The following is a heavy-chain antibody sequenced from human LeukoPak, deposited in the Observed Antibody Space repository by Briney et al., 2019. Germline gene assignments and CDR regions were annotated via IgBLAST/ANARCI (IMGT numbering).Heavy chain of an antibody. V-gene: IGHV4-30-2*01. CDR3: ARAKYYYDSSGYFDAFDI. CDR2: IYHSGST. Sequence: SQTLSLTCAVSGVSISSGGYSWSWIRQPPGKGLEWIGYIYHSGSTYYNPSLKSRFTISVDRSKNQFSLKLSSVTAADTAVYYCARAKYYYDSSGYFDAFDIWGQGTMVTVSS. J-gene: IGHJ3*02. D-gene: IGHD3-22*01. CDR1: GVSISSGGYS.